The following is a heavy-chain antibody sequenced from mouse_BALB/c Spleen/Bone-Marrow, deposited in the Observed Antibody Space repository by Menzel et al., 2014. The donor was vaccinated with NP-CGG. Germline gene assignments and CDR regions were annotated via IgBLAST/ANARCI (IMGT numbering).Heavy chain of an antibody. CDR2: IDPANGNT. Sequence: EVQLQQSGAELVKPGASVKLSCTASGFNIKDTYMHWVKQRPEQGLGWIGRIDPANGNTKYDPKFQGRATVTADTSSSTAYLQLSSLTSEDTAVYYCARYYYRTMDYWGQGTSVTVSS. V-gene: IGHV14-3*02. CDR1: GFNIKDTY. CDR3: ARYYYRTMDY. J-gene: IGHJ4*01. D-gene: IGHD1-1*01.